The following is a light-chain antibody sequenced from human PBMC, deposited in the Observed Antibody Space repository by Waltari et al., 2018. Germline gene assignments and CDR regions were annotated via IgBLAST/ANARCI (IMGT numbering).Light chain of an antibody. V-gene: IGKV3-20*01. CDR1: QSVSSSY. J-gene: IGKJ1*01. CDR2: GAS. Sequence: EIVLTRSPGTLSLSPGERATLSCRASQSVSSSYLAWYQQKPSQAPRLLIYGASSRATGIPDRFSGSGSGTDFTLTISRLEPEDFAVYYCQQYGSSPWTFGQGTKVEIK. CDR3: QQYGSSPWT.